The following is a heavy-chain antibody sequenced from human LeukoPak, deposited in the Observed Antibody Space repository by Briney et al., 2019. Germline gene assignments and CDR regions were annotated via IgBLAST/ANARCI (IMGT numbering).Heavy chain of an antibody. D-gene: IGHD2-21*02. CDR1: GGSIRSSYYY. CDR3: ARGGDWLFDY. J-gene: IGHJ4*02. V-gene: IGHV4-39*07. Sequence: PSETLSLTCTVSGGSIRSSYYYWGWIRQPPGKGLEWIGSIYDSGSTYYNPSLKSRVTISVDTSKNQFSLKLNSVTAADTAVYYCARGGDWLFDYWGQGILVTVSS. CDR2: IYDSGST.